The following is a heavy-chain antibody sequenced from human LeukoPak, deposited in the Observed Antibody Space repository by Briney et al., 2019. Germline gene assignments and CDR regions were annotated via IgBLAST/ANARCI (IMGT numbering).Heavy chain of an antibody. Sequence: GASLQISCQGSGSIFTSYWISWVRQLPGKGLEWMGRIDPSDSYTNYSPSFQGLVTISVDKSISTAYLQWSSLKASDTAMYYCARRLQRHFDYWGQGTLVTVSS. V-gene: IGHV5-10-1*01. CDR1: GSIFTSYW. CDR3: ARRLQRHFDY. D-gene: IGHD2-15*01. CDR2: IDPSDSYT. J-gene: IGHJ4*02.